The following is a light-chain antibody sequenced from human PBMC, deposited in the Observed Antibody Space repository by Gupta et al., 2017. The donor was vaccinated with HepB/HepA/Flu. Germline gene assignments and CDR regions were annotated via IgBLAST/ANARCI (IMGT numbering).Light chain of an antibody. V-gene: IGLV2-14*03. CDR1: STDVGGYNS. Sequence: QSALTQPASVSGSPAQSTTISCTGTSTDVGGYNSVSWYQQCPGTAPKLMIYDDTNRPSGVSNRFSGSKSGNTASLTISVLQAEDEADYYCNSYTSRTTVVFGGGTQLTVL. J-gene: IGLJ2*01. CDR3: NSYTSRTTVV. CDR2: DDT.